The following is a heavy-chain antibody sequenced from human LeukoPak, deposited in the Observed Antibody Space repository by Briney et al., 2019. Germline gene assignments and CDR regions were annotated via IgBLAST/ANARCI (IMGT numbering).Heavy chain of an antibody. V-gene: IGHV4-38-2*02. J-gene: IGHJ4*02. CDR1: GYSIRSGFY. Sequence: SETLSLTCTVSGYSIRSGFYWGWIRQPPGKGLEWIGSIYESGTTYYNRSLKSRVTMSVDTSKNQFSLKVNSVTASDTAVYYCARVRLGPTTDYWGQGTLVTVSS. CDR2: IYESGTT. D-gene: IGHD1-14*01. CDR3: ARVRLGPTTDY.